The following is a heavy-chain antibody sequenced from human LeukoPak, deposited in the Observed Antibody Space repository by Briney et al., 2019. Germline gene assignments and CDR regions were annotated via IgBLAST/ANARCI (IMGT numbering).Heavy chain of an antibody. CDR2: INWNGGST. V-gene: IGHV3-20*04. D-gene: IGHD6-13*01. J-gene: IGHJ4*02. CDR3: ARSRLDSSSWYVVGDY. CDR1: GFTFDDYG. Sequence: PGGSLRPSCAASGFTFDDYGMSWVRQAPGKGLEWVSGINWNGGSTGYADSVKGRFTISRDNAKNSLYLQMNSLRAEDTALYYCARSRLDSSSWYVVGDYWGQGTLVTVSS.